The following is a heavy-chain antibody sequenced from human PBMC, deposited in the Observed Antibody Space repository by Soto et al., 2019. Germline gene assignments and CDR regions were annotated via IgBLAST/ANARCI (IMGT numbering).Heavy chain of an antibody. CDR3: ARASLDYSSGGYMDV. CDR1: GFTFSSYD. V-gene: IGHV3-13*01. Sequence: GGSLRLSCAASGFTFSSYDMHWVRQATGKGLEWVSAIGTAGDTYYPGSVKGRFTISRENAKNSLYLQMNSLRAGDTAVYYCARASLDYSSGGYMDVWGKGTTVTVSS. CDR2: IGTAGDT. D-gene: IGHD4-4*01. J-gene: IGHJ6*03.